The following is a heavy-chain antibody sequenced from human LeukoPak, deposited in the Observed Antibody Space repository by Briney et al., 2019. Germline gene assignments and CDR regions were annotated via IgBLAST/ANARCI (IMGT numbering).Heavy chain of an antibody. CDR1: GFTFSSYS. V-gene: IGHV3-21*01. CDR3: ARDGSSWRDDAFDI. CDR2: ISSSSSYI. D-gene: IGHD6-13*01. Sequence: GGSLRLSCAASGFTFSSYSMNWVRQAPGKGLEWVSSISSSSSYIYYADSVKGRFTISRDNAKNSLYLQMNGLRAEDTAVYYCARDGSSWRDDAFDIWGQGTMVTVSS. J-gene: IGHJ3*02.